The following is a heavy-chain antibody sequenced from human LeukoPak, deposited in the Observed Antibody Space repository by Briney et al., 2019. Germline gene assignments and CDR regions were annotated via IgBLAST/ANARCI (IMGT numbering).Heavy chain of an antibody. J-gene: IGHJ4*02. CDR3: ARDRIQIWPGAFDY. CDR2: SSAYNGNT. V-gene: IGHV1-18*01. D-gene: IGHD5-18*01. Sequence: ASVKVSCKSSGYTFTSYGISWGRQGPGQGLGWRGWSSAYNGNTNNAQKLQGRGTMTTDTSTTTAYMELRSLRSDDTAVYYCARDRIQIWPGAFDYWGPGTLVTVSS. CDR1: GYTFTSYG.